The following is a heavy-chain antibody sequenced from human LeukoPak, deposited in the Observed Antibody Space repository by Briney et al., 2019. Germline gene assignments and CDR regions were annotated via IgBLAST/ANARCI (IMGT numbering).Heavy chain of an antibody. CDR1: GFTFSDYA. V-gene: IGHV3-23*01. J-gene: IGHJ4*02. CDR3: ASYDSSGYYHYFDY. D-gene: IGHD3-22*01. CDR2: ISGSGGST. Sequence: GGSLRLSCAASGFTFSDYAMSWVRQAPGKGLEWVSAISGSGGSTYYADSVKGRFTISRDNSKNTLYLQMNSLRAEDTAVYYCASYDSSGYYHYFDYWGQGTLVTVSS.